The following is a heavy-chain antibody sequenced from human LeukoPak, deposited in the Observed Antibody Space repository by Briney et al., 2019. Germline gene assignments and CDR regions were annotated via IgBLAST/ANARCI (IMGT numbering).Heavy chain of an antibody. V-gene: IGHV4-38-2*02. CDR2: IYHSGST. CDR1: GYSISSGYY. CDR3: ARGKAQFDS. J-gene: IGHJ4*02. Sequence: SETLSLTCTVSGYSISSGYYWGWIRQPPGKGLEWIGSIYHSGSTYYNPSLKSRVTISVDTSKNQFSLTLNSVTAADTAVYFCARGKAQFDSWGQGTLVTVSS.